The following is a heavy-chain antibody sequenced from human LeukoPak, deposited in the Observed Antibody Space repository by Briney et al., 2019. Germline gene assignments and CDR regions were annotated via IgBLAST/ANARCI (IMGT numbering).Heavy chain of an antibody. CDR2: INPNSGGT. Sequence: ASVKVSCKASGYTFTSYYMHWVRQAPGQGLEWMGWINPNSGGTNYAQKFQGRVTMTRDTSISTAYMELSRLRSDDTAVYYCARRTPFPPQYYYYYGMDVWGQGTTVTVSS. V-gene: IGHV1-2*02. CDR3: ARRTPFPPQYYYYYGMDV. J-gene: IGHJ6*02. CDR1: GYTFTSYY.